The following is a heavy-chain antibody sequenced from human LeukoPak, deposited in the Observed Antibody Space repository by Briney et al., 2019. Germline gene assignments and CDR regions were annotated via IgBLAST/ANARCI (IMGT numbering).Heavy chain of an antibody. CDR2: IYPGDSDI. J-gene: IGHJ4*02. CDR3: ARQELYSSGTPDY. Sequence: GESLKISCKGFGYSFISYWIGWVRQMPGKDLEWMGIIYPGDSDIRYSPSFQGQVSISADKSISTAYLQWSSLKASDTAMYYCARQELYSSGTPDYWGQGTLVTVSS. V-gene: IGHV5-51*01. CDR1: GYSFISYW. D-gene: IGHD6-19*01.